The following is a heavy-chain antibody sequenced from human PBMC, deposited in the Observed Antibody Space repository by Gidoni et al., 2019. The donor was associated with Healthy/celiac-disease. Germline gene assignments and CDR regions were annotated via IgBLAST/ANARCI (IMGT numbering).Heavy chain of an antibody. D-gene: IGHD2-2*01. J-gene: IGHJ4*02. CDR1: GFTFSSYA. Sequence: EVQLLESGGGLVQPGGSLRLSCAASGFTFSSYARGWVRQAPGKGLEWVSAISGSGGSTYYADSVKGRFTISRDNSKNTLYLQMNSLRAEDTAVYYCAKGKRCSSTSCYPGPFDYWGQGTLVTVSS. V-gene: IGHV3-23*01. CDR2: ISGSGGST. CDR3: AKGKRCSSTSCYPGPFDY.